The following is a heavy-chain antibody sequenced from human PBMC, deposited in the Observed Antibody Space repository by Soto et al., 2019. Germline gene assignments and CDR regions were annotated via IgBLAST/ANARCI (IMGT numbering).Heavy chain of an antibody. CDR3: ARNGGGLGS. J-gene: IGHJ4*02. Sequence: QVRLVQSGAEVKKPGASVKVSCKASGYTFTNHDVIWVRQAPGQGLEWMGWMIPNSGYTVYAQKFQGRVKMTRDTSISTAFVELSRLRFEDTAVYYCARNGGGLGSWGQGTLVTVSS. CDR2: MIPNSGYT. CDR1: GYTFTNHD. D-gene: IGHD2-8*01. V-gene: IGHV1-8*01.